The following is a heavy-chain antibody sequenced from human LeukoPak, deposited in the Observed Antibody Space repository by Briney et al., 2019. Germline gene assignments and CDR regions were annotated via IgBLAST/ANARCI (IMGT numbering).Heavy chain of an antibody. CDR1: GFTFSSYA. V-gene: IGHV3-30-3*01. CDR3: ARDIVATIGEAFDY. J-gene: IGHJ4*02. CDR2: ISYDGSNK. D-gene: IGHD5-12*01. Sequence: GGSLRLSCAASGFTFSSYAMHWVRQAPGKGLEWVAVISYDGSNKYYADSVKGRFTISRDNSKNTLYLQMNSLRAEDTAVYYCARDIVATIGEAFDYWSQGTLVTVSS.